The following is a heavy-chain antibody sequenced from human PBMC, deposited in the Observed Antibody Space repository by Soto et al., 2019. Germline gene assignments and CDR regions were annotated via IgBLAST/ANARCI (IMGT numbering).Heavy chain of an antibody. J-gene: IGHJ4*02. CDR2: IWYDGSNK. D-gene: IGHD3-22*01. V-gene: IGHV3-33*01. CDR1: GFTFSSYG. Sequence: PGGSLRLSCAASGFTFSSYGMHWVRQAPGKGLEWVAVIWYDGSNKYYADSVKGRFTISIDNSKNTLYLQMNSLRAADTAVYYCARGADYYDSMDYWGQGTLVTVSS. CDR3: ARGADYYDSMDY.